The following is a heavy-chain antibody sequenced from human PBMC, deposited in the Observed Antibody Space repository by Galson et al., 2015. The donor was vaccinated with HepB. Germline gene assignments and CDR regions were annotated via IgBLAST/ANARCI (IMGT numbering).Heavy chain of an antibody. D-gene: IGHD4-23*01. CDR1: GFSFGTYA. Sequence: SLRLSCAASGFSFGTYALHWVRQAPGKGLESVAVITSDGNNTYYVDSVKGRFTISRDNSKNALYLQLNSLRPEDTAVYYCAIARGRWFEIDCWGQGTLLLVSS. CDR2: ITSDGNNT. CDR3: AIARGRWFEIDC. V-gene: IGHV3-30*03. J-gene: IGHJ4*02.